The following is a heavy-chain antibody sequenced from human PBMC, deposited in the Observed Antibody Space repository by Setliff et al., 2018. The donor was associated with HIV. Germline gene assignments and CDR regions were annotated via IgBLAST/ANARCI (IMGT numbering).Heavy chain of an antibody. V-gene: IGHV3-21*04. Sequence: GGSLRLSCAASGFTFFDYALNWVRQAPGKGLEWVSSISSSGSYIYYADSVKGRFTISRDHAKSSLYLQMNSLRAEDTAVYYCARDTGWKIDIWGQGTMVTVSS. CDR2: ISSSGSYI. J-gene: IGHJ3*02. CDR1: GFTFFDYA. CDR3: ARDTGWKIDI. D-gene: IGHD1-1*01.